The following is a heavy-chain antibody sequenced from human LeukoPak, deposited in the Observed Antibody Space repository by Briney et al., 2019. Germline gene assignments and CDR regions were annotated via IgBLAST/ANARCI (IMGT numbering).Heavy chain of an antibody. D-gene: IGHD5-12*01. V-gene: IGHV4-59*01. CDR3: ARDRRTIPGYGYYNMDV. Sequence: PSETLSLTCTVSGGSISSYYWSWIRQPPGKGREWIGYIYYSGSTDYNPSLKSRVTISVDTSKNQFSLKLSSVTAADTAVYYCARDRRTIPGYGYYNMDVWGKGTTVTVSS. CDR2: IYYSGST. CDR1: GGSISSYY. J-gene: IGHJ6*03.